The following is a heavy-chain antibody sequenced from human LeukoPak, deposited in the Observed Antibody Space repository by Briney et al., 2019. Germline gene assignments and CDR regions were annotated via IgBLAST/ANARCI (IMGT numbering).Heavy chain of an antibody. CDR2: IWYDGSNK. V-gene: IGHV3-33*01. J-gene: IGHJ4*02. D-gene: IGHD3-9*01. Sequence: GGSLRVSCAASGFTFSSYGMHWVRQAPGKGLEWVAVIWYDGSNKYYADSVKGRFTISRDNSKNTLYLQMNSLRAEDTAVYYCARHQFDSYFDYWGQGTLVTVSS. CDR1: GFTFSSYG. CDR3: ARHQFDSYFDY.